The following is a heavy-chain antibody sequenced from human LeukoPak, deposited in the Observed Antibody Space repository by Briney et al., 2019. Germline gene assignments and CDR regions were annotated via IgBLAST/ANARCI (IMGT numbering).Heavy chain of an antibody. D-gene: IGHD1-26*01. J-gene: IGHJ6*02. CDR2: IYYSGST. CDR3: AKVAATPPGYYGVDV. CDR1: GGSISSSIYY. V-gene: IGHV4-39*01. Sequence: PSETLSLTCSVSGGSISSSIYYWGWIRQPPGKGLEWTGNIYYSGSTFYSPSLKSRVTISVDTSKNQFSLKVRSVTAADTAVYYCAKVAATPPGYYGVDVWGQGTTVTVSS.